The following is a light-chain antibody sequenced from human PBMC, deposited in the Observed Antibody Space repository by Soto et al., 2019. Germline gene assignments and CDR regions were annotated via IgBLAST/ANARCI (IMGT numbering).Light chain of an antibody. J-gene: IGKJ4*01. Sequence: DIQLTQSPTFLSASVGDRVTITCRASQVISSHLAWYQQKPGKAPKLLIYAASTLQSGVPSRFSGSGSGTEFTVTVSSLQPEDFATYYCQQLKSYPVTFGGGTKVEIK. CDR2: AAS. CDR3: QQLKSYPVT. CDR1: QVISSH. V-gene: IGKV1-9*01.